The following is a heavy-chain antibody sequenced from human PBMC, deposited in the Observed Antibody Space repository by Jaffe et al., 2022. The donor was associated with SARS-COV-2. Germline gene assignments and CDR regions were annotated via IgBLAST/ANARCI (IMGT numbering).Heavy chain of an antibody. CDR3: ARHGWIVPDCSGGSCSSPDFQF. CDR2: LWSDGNTK. D-gene: IGHD2-15*01. Sequence: QVQLVESGGGVVQPGRSLRLSCDASGFDFSHYDMHWVRQAPGKGLEWLAVLWSDGNTKYYADSVMGRFGISRDSSKNTLFLQMNNLRGEDTAVYYCARHGWIVPDCSGGSCSSPDFQFWGPGTLVTVSS. CDR1: GFDFSHYD. J-gene: IGHJ1*01. V-gene: IGHV3-33*01.